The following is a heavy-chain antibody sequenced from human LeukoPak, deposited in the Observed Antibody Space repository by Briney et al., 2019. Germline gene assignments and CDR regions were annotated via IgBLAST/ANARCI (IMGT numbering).Heavy chain of an antibody. CDR2: ISSSGSTI. CDR1: GFTFSSYE. J-gene: IGHJ4*02. CDR3: ATFPIAAAAPFDY. Sequence: GGSLRLSCAASGFTFSSYEMNWVRQAPGKGLEWVSYISSSGSTIYYADSVKGRFTISRDNAKNSLYLQMNSLRAEDTAVYYCATFPIAAAAPFDYWGQGTLVTASS. V-gene: IGHV3-48*03. D-gene: IGHD6-13*01.